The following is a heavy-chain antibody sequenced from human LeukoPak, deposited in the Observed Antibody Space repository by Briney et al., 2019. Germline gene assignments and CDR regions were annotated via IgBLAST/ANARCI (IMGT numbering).Heavy chain of an antibody. CDR3: ARDRGVGATVDPTSDFDY. J-gene: IGHJ4*02. V-gene: IGHV3-21*01. Sequence: KSGGSLRLSCAASGFTFSSYNMNWVRQAPGKGLEWVSSISSSSSYIYYADSVKGRFTISRDNAKNSLYLQMNSLRAEDTAVYYCARDRGVGATVDPTSDFDYWGQGTLVTVSS. CDR1: GFTFSSYN. D-gene: IGHD1-26*01. CDR2: ISSSSSYI.